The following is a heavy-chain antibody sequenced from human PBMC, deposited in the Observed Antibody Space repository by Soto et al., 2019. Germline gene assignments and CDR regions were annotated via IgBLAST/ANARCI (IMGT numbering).Heavy chain of an antibody. CDR2: ISYDGSNK. J-gene: IGHJ5*02. CDR3: AKLSGGSYYPP. D-gene: IGHD2-15*01. V-gene: IGHV3-30*18. Sequence: QVRLVESGGGVVQPGRSLRLSCAASGFTFSSYGMHWVRQAPGKGLEWVAVISYDGSNKYYADSVKGRFTISRDNSKNTLYLQMNSLRAEDTAVYYCAKLSGGSYYPPWGQGTLVTVSS. CDR1: GFTFSSYG.